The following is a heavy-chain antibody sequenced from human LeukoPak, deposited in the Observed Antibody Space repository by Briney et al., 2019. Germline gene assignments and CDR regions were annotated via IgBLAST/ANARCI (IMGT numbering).Heavy chain of an antibody. CDR2: ISYSGST. Sequence: PSETLSLTCTVSGGSVSSGSYYWSWVRQTPGKGLAWIGYISYSGSTNYNPSLKSRVTKSVDTSKNQFSLKLSFVSAADTAVYYCARLHPDDAFDIWGQGTMVTVSS. V-gene: IGHV4-61*01. J-gene: IGHJ3*02. CDR1: GGSVSSGSYY. CDR3: ARLHPDDAFDI.